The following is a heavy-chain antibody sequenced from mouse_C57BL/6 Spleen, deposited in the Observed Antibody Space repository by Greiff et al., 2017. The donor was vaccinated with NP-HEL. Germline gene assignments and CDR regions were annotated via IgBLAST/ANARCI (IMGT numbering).Heavy chain of an antibody. V-gene: IGHV1-42*01. CDR2: INPSTGGT. Sequence: VQLKESGPELVKPGASVKISCKASGYSFTGYYMNWVKQSPEKSLEWIGEINPSTGGTTYNQKFKAKATLTVDKSSSTAYMQLKSLTSEDSAVYYCARRVVNAMDYWGQGTSVTVSS. CDR1: GYSFTGYY. CDR3: ARRVVNAMDY. D-gene: IGHD1-1*01. J-gene: IGHJ4*01.